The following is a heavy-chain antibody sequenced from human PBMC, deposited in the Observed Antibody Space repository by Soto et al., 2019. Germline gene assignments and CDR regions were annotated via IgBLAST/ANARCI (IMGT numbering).Heavy chain of an antibody. D-gene: IGHD3-9*01. J-gene: IGHJ5*02. CDR3: ARGVGYFDWLFEYNWFDP. CDR2: MNPNSGNT. Sequence: QVQLVQSGAEVKKPGASVKVSCKASGYTFTSYDINWVRQATGQGLEWMGWMNPNSGNTGYEQKFQGRVTMTRNTSISTAYMELSSLRSEDTAVYYCARGVGYFDWLFEYNWFDPWGQGTLVTVSS. CDR1: GYTFTSYD. V-gene: IGHV1-8*01.